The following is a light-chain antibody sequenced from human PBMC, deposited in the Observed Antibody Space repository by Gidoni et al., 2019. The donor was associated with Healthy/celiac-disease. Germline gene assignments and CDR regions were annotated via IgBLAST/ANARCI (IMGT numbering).Light chain of an antibody. V-gene: IGKV1-39*01. CDR3: QQSYSTPLT. CDR2: AAS. Sequence: DIQMTQSPSSLSASVADRVTITCRASQSISSYLNWYQQKPGKAPKLLIYAASSLQSGVPSRFSGSGSWTDFTITISSMQHEDFATYYCQQSYSTPLTFGGGTKVEIK. J-gene: IGKJ4*01. CDR1: QSISSY.